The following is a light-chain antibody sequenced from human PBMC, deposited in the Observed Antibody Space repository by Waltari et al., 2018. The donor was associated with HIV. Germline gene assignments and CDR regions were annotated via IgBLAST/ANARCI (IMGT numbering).Light chain of an antibody. CDR1: AFPKKY. V-gene: IGLV3-10*01. Sequence: SYELTQPPSVSVSPGQTARITCSGDAFPKKYAYWYQQTSGQAPVLVIYEDRKRPSGIPARFSGCSSWRMATFTITWAQVEDGADYYCYSTGGFGGGTKLTVL. CDR2: EDR. J-gene: IGLJ3*02. CDR3: YSTGG.